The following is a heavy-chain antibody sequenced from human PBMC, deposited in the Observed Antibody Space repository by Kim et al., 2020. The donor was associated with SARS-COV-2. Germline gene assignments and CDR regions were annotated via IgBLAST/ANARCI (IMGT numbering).Heavy chain of an antibody. Sequence: SETLSLTCTVSGGSISSSSYYWGWIRQPPGKGLEWIGSIYYSGSTYYNPSLKSRVTISVDTSKNQFSLKLSSVTAADTAVYYCASQGYCSGGSCYPPYGMDVWGQGTTVTVSS. CDR2: IYYSGST. CDR1: GGSISSSSYY. D-gene: IGHD2-15*01. V-gene: IGHV4-39*01. CDR3: ASQGYCSGGSCYPPYGMDV. J-gene: IGHJ6*02.